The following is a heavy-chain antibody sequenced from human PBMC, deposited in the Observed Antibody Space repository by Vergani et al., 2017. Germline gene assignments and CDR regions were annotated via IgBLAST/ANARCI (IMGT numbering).Heavy chain of an antibody. CDR3: ARDQFYAPARIVVVPPSGDY. V-gene: IGHV3-30*03. CDR1: GFTSSYYG. J-gene: IGHJ4*02. Sequence: QVHLVESGGGVVQPGRSLRLSCVVSGFTSSYYGMPWVRPAPGKGREWVAVISYEGTHKYYADSVKGRFTIARDNSKSTLYLQMNSLRTEDTAVYYCARDQFYAPARIVVVPPSGDYWGQGTLVTVSS. D-gene: IGHD2-2*01. CDR2: ISYEGTHK.